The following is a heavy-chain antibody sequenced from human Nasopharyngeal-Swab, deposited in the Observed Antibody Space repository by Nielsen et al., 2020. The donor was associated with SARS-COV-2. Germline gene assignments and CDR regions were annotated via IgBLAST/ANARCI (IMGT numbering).Heavy chain of an antibody. CDR2: IIPIFGTA. D-gene: IGHD3-22*01. V-gene: IGHV1-69*13. CDR3: ARVSFDSSGYYSTGPQKY. CDR1: GGTFSSYA. J-gene: IGHJ4*02. Sequence: SVKVSCKASGGTFSSYAISWVRQAPGQGLEWMGGIIPIFGTANYAQKFQGRVTITADESTSTAYMELSSLRSEDTAVYYCARVSFDSSGYYSTGPQKYWGQGTLVTVSS.